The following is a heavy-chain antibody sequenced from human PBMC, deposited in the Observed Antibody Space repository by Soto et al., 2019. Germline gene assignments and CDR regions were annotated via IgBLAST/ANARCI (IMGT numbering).Heavy chain of an antibody. CDR1: GGSIISHY. CDR3: ARDGREASGMDV. Sequence: SETLSLTCTVSGGSIISHYWSWVRQAPGKGLAWIGHIYYRGSTTYNPSLRSRSTISVDTSNNQFSLKLNSVTTADTAVYYCARDGREASGMDVWGQGTKVTVSS. V-gene: IGHV4-59*11. J-gene: IGHJ6*02. D-gene: IGHD1-26*01. CDR2: IYYRGST.